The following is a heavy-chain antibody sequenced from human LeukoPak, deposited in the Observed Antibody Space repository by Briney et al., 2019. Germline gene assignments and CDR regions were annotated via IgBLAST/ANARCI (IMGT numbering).Heavy chain of an antibody. CDR2: INHSGST. V-gene: IGHV4-34*01. CDR3: ARIGSGYSYGYRFGYYFDY. CDR1: GGSFSGYY. Sequence: PSETLSLTCAVYGGSFSGYYWNWIRQPPGKGLEWIGEINHSGSTNYNPSLESRVTISVDTSKNQFSLKLSSVTAADTAVYYCARIGSGYSYGYRFGYYFDYWGQGTLVTVSS. J-gene: IGHJ4*02. D-gene: IGHD5-18*01.